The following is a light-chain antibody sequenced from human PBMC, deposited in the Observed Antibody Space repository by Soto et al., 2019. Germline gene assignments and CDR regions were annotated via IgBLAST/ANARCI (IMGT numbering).Light chain of an antibody. V-gene: IGLV1-51*01. Sequence: QSVLTQPPSVSAAPGRKVTISCSGTTSKIGNNYVSWYQHLPGTAPKLLIYDNDNRPSGIPDRFTGSKSGTSATLGITGLPTGDEADYYCGTWDSSLSAVVFGGGTKLTVL. J-gene: IGLJ2*01. CDR3: GTWDSSLSAVV. CDR2: DND. CDR1: TSKIGNNY.